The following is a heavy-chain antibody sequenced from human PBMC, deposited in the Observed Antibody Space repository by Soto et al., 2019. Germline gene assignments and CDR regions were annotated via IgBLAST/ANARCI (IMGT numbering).Heavy chain of an antibody. CDR2: ISYRGST. D-gene: IGHD3-22*01. V-gene: IGHV4-59*01. Sequence: SETLSLTCTVSAGSITTSYWSWIRQPLGKALEWIGYISYRGSTNYNPSLKSRLTISIDTSKSQISLKLTSMTTADTAVYYCASSGIVGREVNTWFDTWGQGTLVTVSS. CDR3: ASSGIVGREVNTWFDT. J-gene: IGHJ5*02. CDR1: AGSITTSY.